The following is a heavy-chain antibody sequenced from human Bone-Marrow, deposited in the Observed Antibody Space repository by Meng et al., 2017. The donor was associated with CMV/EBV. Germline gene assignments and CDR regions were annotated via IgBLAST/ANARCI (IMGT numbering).Heavy chain of an antibody. D-gene: IGHD2/OR15-2a*01. CDR2: ISYDGSNK. Sequence: CTASGFNFIRHAMHWVRQAPGKGLDWVALISYDGSNKYYADSVKGRFTISRDNSKNTLYLQMDSLRAEDTALYYCAKDSDYWNKYFDCWGQGTLVTVSS. CDR1: GFNFIRHA. J-gene: IGHJ4*02. V-gene: IGHV3-30*18. CDR3: AKDSDYWNKYFDC.